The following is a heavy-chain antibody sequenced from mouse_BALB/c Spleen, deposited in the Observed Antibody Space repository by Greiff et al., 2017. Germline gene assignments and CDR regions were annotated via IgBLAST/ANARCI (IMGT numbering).Heavy chain of an antibody. D-gene: IGHD1-2*01. J-gene: IGHJ1*01. CDR1: GYTFTDYN. CDR2: INPNNGGT. Sequence: EVQLHQSGPELVKPGASVKIPCKASGYTFTDYNMDWVKQSHGKSLEWIGDINPNNGGTIYNQKFKGKATLTVDKSSSTAYMELRSLTSEDTAVYYCARGEGLRLGDWYFDVWGEGTTVTVSS. V-gene: IGHV1-18*01. CDR3: ARGEGLRLGDWYFDV.